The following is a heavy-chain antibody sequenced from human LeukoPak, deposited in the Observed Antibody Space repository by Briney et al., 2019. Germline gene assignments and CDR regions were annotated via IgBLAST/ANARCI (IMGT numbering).Heavy chain of an antibody. CDR3: VRERFHGSGAPKFDF. Sequence: GGSLRLSCAASGFTFSDYFMAWIRQAPGKGLEWVSYISSSGSPIYYADSVKGRFTISRDNAKNSLHLQVNSLRAEDTAVYYCVRERFHGSGAPKFDFWGQGTLVTVSS. V-gene: IGHV3-11*04. D-gene: IGHD3-10*01. CDR2: ISSSGSPI. J-gene: IGHJ4*02. CDR1: GFTFSDYF.